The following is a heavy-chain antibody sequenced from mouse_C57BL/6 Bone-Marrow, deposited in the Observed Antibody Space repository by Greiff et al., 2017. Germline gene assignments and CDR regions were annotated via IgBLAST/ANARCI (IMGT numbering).Heavy chain of an antibody. CDR2: INPNNGGT. D-gene: IGHD1-1*01. V-gene: IGHV1-22*01. J-gene: IGHJ1*03. CDR3: ARSPTYYGSDFDV. CDR1: GYTFTDYN. Sequence: VQLKESGPELVKPGASVKMSCKASGYTFTDYNMHWVKQSHGKSLEWIGYINPNNGGTSYNQKFKGKATLTVNKSSSTAYLELRSLTSEDSAVYYCARSPTYYGSDFDVWGTGTTVTVSS.